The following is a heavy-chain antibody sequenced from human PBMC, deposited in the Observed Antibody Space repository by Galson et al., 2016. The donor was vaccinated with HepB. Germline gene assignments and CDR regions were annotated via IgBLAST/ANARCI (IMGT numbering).Heavy chain of an antibody. CDR1: GGSINSSNW. CDR2: IYHSGST. Sequence: SETLSLTCAVSGGSINSSNWWSWVRQPPGKGLELIGEIYHSGSTNYNPSLKSRVTISVDKSKNQFSLKLTSVTAADTAVYYCARNNYYDSSGYYYVGHYFDYWGQGTLVTVPS. J-gene: IGHJ4*02. V-gene: IGHV4-4*02. CDR3: ARNNYYDSSGYYYVGHYFDY. D-gene: IGHD3-22*01.